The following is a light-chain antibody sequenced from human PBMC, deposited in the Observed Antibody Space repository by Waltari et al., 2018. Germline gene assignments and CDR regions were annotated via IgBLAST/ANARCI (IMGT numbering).Light chain of an antibody. CDR3: QQYDTYPLT. Sequence: DIQMNQSPSTLSASVGDRVTITCRASQSISSWLAWYQQKPGEAPKFLIYKASTLESGVPARFSGSGSGTEFTLTISSLQPDDFATYYCQQYDTYPLTFGPGTKVEIK. J-gene: IGKJ3*01. CDR1: QSISSW. V-gene: IGKV1-5*03. CDR2: KAS.